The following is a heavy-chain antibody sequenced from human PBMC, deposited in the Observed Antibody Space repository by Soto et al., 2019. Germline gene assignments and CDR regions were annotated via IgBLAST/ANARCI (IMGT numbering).Heavy chain of an antibody. CDR2: IYYSGST. D-gene: IGHD6-19*01. V-gene: IGHV4-39*07. Sequence: SETLSLTCTVSGGSISSSSYYWGWIRQPPGKGLEWIGSIYYSGSTYYNPSLKSRVTISVDTSKNQFSLKLSSVTAADTAVYYCARVGVEWLDKDYWGQGTLVTVSS. CDR3: ARVGVEWLDKDY. CDR1: GGSISSSSYY. J-gene: IGHJ4*02.